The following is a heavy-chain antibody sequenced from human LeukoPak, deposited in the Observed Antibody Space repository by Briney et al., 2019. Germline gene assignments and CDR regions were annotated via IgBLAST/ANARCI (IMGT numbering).Heavy chain of an antibody. CDR2: IIPILGIA. CDR1: GGTFSSYA. Sequence: SVKVSCKASGGTFSSYAISWVRQAPGQGLEWMGRIIPILGIANYAQKFQGRVTITADKSTSTAYMELSSLRSDDTAVYYCARGDNYYDSSGYPVDYWGQGTLVTVSS. CDR3: ARGDNYYDSSGYPVDY. D-gene: IGHD3-22*01. J-gene: IGHJ4*02. V-gene: IGHV1-69*04.